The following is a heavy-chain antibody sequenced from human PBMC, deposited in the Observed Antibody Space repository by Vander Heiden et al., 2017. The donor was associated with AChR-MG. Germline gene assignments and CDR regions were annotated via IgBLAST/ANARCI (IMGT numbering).Heavy chain of an antibody. D-gene: IGHD5-12*01. CDR2: IIPIFGTA. V-gene: IGHV1-69*01. J-gene: IGHJ4*02. CDR1: GGTFSSYA. CDR3: AIRGDGYNSYY. Sequence: QEQLVQSGAEVKKPGSSVKVSCKASGGTFSSYAISWLRQAPGQGLEWMGGIIPIFGTANDSQKFQGRVTITADESTSTAYMEMSSMRSEDTAVYYCAIRGDGYNSYYWGQVTQVTVSS.